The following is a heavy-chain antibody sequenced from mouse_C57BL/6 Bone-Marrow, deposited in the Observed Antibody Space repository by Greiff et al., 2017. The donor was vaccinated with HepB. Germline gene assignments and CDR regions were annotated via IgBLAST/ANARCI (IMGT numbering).Heavy chain of an antibody. CDR3: ARDAMDY. J-gene: IGHJ4*01. CDR2: ISSGSSTI. CDR1: GFTFSDYG. Sequence: EVKVVESGGGLVKPGGSLKLSCAASGFTFSDYGMHWVRQAPEKGLEWVAYISSGSSTIYYADTVKGRVTIARDNAKNTLFLQMTSLRSEDTAMYYCARDAMDYWGQGTSVTVSS. V-gene: IGHV5-17*01.